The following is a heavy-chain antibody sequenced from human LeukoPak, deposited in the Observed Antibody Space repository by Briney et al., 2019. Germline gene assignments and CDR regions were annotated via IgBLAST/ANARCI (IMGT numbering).Heavy chain of an antibody. Sequence: EESLKISCKGSGYSFTSYWIGWVRQMPGKGLEWMGIIYPGDSDTRYSPSFQGQVTISADKSISTAYLQWSSLKASDTAMYYCARGIYYDSSGYYFSPFDYWGQGTLVTVSS. V-gene: IGHV5-51*01. CDR1: GYSFTSYW. CDR2: IYPGDSDT. J-gene: IGHJ4*02. CDR3: ARGIYYDSSGYYFSPFDY. D-gene: IGHD3-22*01.